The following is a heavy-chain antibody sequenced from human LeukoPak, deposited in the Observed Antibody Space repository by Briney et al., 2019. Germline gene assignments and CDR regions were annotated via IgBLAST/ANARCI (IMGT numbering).Heavy chain of an antibody. CDR2: ISTSGPAI. CDR1: GFTFSAFY. CDR3: GRGQTALDP. J-gene: IGHJ5*02. Sequence: GGSLRLSCAASGFTFSAFYMSWIRQAPGKGLEWVSYISTSGPAIYYADSVKGRFTVSRDNAKNLLYLQMNSLRAEDTAVYYCGRGQTALDPWGQGTLVIVSS. V-gene: IGHV3-11*01. D-gene: IGHD5-18*01.